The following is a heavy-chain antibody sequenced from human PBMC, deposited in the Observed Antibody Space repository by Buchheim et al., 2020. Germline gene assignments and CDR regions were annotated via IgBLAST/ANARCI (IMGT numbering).Heavy chain of an antibody. CDR2: INPDGNEK. J-gene: IGHJ4*02. CDR1: GLTFSSCW. D-gene: IGHD3-16*01. Sequence: EVQLVESGGDLVQPGGSLRLSCAASGLTFSSCWMNWVRQTPGKGLEWVANINPDGNEKSYVDSVKGRFTISRDNAKSALLLQMYSLRDEDTAVYCCAGWVSTFNYWGQGTL. V-gene: IGHV3-7*01. CDR3: AGWVSTFNY.